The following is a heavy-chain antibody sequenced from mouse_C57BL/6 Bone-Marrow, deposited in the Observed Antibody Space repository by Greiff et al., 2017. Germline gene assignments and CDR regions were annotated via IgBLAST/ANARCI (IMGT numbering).Heavy chain of an antibody. CDR2: INYDGSST. CDR1: GFTFSDYY. J-gene: IGHJ1*03. V-gene: IGHV5-16*01. Sequence: EVQLVESEGGLVQPGSSMKLSCTASGFTFSDYYMAWVRQVPEKGLEWVANINYDGSSTYYLDSLKSRFIISRDNAKNILYLQMSSLKSEDTATYYCAREGATVVGDWYFDVWGTGTTVTVSS. D-gene: IGHD1-1*01. CDR3: AREGATVVGDWYFDV.